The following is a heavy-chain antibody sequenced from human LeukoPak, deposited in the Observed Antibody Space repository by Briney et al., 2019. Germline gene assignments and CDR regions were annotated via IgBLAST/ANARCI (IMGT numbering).Heavy chain of an antibody. CDR3: ARVGVITAAGTYDL. J-gene: IGHJ5*02. Sequence: GGSPRLSCAASVFTFSDSYMTWIRHSPGKGLEWISYISSSSSKTNYADSVKGRFTISRDNAKNSLYLQMSSLRADDTAVYYCARVGVITAAGTYDLWGQGTLVTVSS. CDR2: ISSSSSKT. V-gene: IGHV3-11*06. D-gene: IGHD6-13*01. CDR1: VFTFSDSY.